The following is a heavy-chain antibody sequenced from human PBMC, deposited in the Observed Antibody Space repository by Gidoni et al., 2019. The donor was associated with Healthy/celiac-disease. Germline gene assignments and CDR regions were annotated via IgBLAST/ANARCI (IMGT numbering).Heavy chain of an antibody. V-gene: IGHV4-59*01. D-gene: IGHD3-10*01. CDR1: GGSISSYY. CDR3: ARDTPWAMVRGSDGMDV. CDR2: IYYSGST. Sequence: QVQLQESGSGLVKPSETLSLTCTVSGGSISSYYWSWIRQPPGKGLEWIGYIYYSGSTNYNPSLKSRVTISVDTSKNQFSLKLSSVTAADTAVYYCARDTPWAMVRGSDGMDVWGQGTTVTVSS. J-gene: IGHJ6*02.